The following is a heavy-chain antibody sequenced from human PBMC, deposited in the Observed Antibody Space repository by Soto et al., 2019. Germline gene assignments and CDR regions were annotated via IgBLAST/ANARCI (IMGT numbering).Heavy chain of an antibody. V-gene: IGHV1-18*01. CDR2: ISAYNCNT. Sequence: ASVKVSCKASGYTFTSYGISWVRQAPGQGLEWMGWISAYNCNTNYAQKLQGRVTMTTDTSTSTAYMELRSLRSDDTAVYYCARGSGGWYKRDAFDIWGQGTMVTVAS. J-gene: IGHJ3*02. CDR1: GYTFTSYG. CDR3: ARGSGGWYKRDAFDI. D-gene: IGHD6-19*01.